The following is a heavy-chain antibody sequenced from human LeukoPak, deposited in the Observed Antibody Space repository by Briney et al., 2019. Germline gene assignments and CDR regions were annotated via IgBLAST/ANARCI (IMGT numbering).Heavy chain of an antibody. CDR2: IYHSGST. Sequence: SETLSLTCTVSGGSISTYYWSWIRQPPGKGLEWIGYIYHSGSTKYNPSLKSRVTISVDTSKNQFSLKLSSVTAAHTAVYYCARDGYSGNDGLWGQGTLVTVSS. CDR3: ARDGYSGNDGL. CDR1: GGSISTYY. V-gene: IGHV4-59*01. J-gene: IGHJ4*02. D-gene: IGHD5-12*01.